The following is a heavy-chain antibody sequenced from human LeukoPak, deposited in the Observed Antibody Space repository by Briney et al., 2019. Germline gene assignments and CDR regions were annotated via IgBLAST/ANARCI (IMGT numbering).Heavy chain of an antibody. CDR1: GFTFSSYW. J-gene: IGHJ4*02. CDR2: INNDGRST. D-gene: IGHD6-19*01. Sequence: GGSLRLSCAASGFTFSSYWMHWVRQAPGKGLGWVSRINNDGRSTSYADSVKGRFTISRDNAKNTLYLQMNSLRAEDTAVYYCARVPLGSGWFHYWGQGTLVTVSS. CDR3: ARVPLGSGWFHY. V-gene: IGHV3-74*01.